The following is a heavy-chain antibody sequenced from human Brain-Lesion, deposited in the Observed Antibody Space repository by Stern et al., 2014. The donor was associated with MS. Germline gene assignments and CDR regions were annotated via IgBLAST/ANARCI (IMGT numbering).Heavy chain of an antibody. CDR1: GDSVSSNRAA. V-gene: IGHV6-1*01. CDR2: TYYRSKWYY. CDR3: AKGYNWFDS. J-gene: IGHJ5*01. Sequence: VQLVQSGPGLMKPSQTLALTCAISGDSVSSNRAAWNWIRQSPSRGLEWLGRTYYRSKWYYQYAESVKSRITINADTSTNQFSLQLNSVTPEDTAVYLCAKGYNWFDSWGQGTVVTVS.